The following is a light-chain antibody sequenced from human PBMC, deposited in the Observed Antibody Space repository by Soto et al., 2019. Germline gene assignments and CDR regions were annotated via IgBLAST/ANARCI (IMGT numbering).Light chain of an antibody. J-gene: IGLJ1*01. CDR3: CSYAGGDTFFL. Sequence: QSALTQPASVSGSPGQSITISCTGTSGDVGSYSPVSRHQQLPGKAPNLIIYEVTRRPSGVSNRFPGSKSGNTASLTISGLQAEDEAEYFCCSYAGGDTFFLFGTGTKVTVL. CDR1: SGDVGSYSP. CDR2: EVT. V-gene: IGLV2-23*02.